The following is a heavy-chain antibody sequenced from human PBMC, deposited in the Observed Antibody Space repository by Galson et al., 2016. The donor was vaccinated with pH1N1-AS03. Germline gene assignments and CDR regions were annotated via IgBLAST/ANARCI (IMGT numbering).Heavy chain of an antibody. Sequence: SVKVSCKASTDNFVDYGISWVRQAPGQGLEWMGGIVPFSVTTDYAQKFQGRISITAAESTSTAYMELSSLTSEDTAVYYCARDRYHGLPGDYYESAYWGQGTLVTVSS. D-gene: IGHD3-22*01. J-gene: IGHJ4*02. CDR2: IVPFSVTT. CDR1: TDNFVDYG. CDR3: ARDRYHGLPGDYYESAY. V-gene: IGHV1-69*13.